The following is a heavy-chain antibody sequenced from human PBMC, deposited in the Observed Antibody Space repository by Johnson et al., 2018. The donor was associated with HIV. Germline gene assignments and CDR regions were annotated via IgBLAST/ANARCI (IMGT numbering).Heavy chain of an antibody. CDR2: ISYDGSNK. CDR3: ASYIIAVAGYDAFDI. CDR1: GFTFSSYA. D-gene: IGHD6-19*01. Sequence: QVQLVESGGGLVQPGGSLRLSCAASGFTFSSYAMHWVRQVPGKGLEWVSVISYDGSNKYYADSVKGRFTISRDNSKNTLYLQMNSLRAEDTAVYSCASYIIAVAGYDAFDIWGQGTMVTVSS. J-gene: IGHJ3*02. V-gene: IGHV3-30-3*01.